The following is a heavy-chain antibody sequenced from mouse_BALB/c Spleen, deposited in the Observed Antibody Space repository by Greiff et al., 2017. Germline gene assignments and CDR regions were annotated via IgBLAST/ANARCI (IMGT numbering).Heavy chain of an antibody. CDR2: INSNGGST. J-gene: IGHJ4*01. V-gene: IGHV5-6-2*01. Sequence: DVHLVESGGGLVKLGGSLKLSCAASGFTFSSYYMSWVRQTPEKRLELVAAINSNGGSTYYPDTVKGRFTISRDNAKNTLYLQMSSLKSEDTALYYCARHPYDYDAMDYWGQGTSVTVSS. CDR1: GFTFSSYY. CDR3: ARHPYDYDAMDY.